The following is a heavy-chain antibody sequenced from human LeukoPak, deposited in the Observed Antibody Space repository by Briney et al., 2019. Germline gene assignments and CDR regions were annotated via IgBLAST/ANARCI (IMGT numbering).Heavy chain of an antibody. CDR3: ARGYGGYFDY. V-gene: IGHV1-69*13. J-gene: IGHJ4*02. Sequence: SVKVSCKSSGGTFSSYAISGVRQAPGQGLEGMGGSIPIFCTANYAQKFQGRVKITADESKSTAYMELTSLRSEDTAVYYCARGYGGYFDYWGQGTLVTVSS. D-gene: IGHD3-16*01. CDR2: SIPIFCTA. CDR1: GGTFSSYA.